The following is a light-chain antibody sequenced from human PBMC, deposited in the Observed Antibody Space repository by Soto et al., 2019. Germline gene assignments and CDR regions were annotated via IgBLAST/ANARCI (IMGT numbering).Light chain of an antibody. V-gene: IGKV3-11*01. J-gene: IGKJ4*01. CDR1: QSVSSY. Sequence: EIVLTQSPATLSLSPGERATFSCRASQSVSSYFAWYQQKPGQAPRLLMYDAFKRATGIPARFSGSGSGTDFTLTISSLAPEDFAVYYCQHRSNWPTFGGGTKVEIK. CDR3: QHRSNWPT. CDR2: DAF.